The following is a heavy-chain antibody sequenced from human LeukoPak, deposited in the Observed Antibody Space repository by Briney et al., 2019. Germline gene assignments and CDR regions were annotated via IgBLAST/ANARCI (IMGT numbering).Heavy chain of an antibody. D-gene: IGHD5-18*01. CDR1: GYTFTSYG. CDR3: ARVSGTAMVKTFDY. V-gene: IGHV1-18*01. J-gene: IGHJ4*02. Sequence: ASVNVSFKASGYTFTSYGISWVRQAPGQGLEWMGWISAYNGNTNYAQKLHGRVTMTTDTSTSTDYMELRSLRSDDTAVYYCARVSGTAMVKTFDYWGQGTLVTVSS. CDR2: ISAYNGNT.